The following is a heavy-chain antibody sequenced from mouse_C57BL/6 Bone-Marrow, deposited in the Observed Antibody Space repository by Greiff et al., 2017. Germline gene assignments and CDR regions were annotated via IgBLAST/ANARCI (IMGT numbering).Heavy chain of an antibody. V-gene: IGHV5-4*01. CDR1: GFTFSSYA. Sequence: EVQGVESGGGLVKPGGSLKLSCAASGFTFSSYAMSWVRQTPEKRLEWVATISDGGSYTYYPDNVKGRFTISRDNAKNNLYLQMSHLKSEDTAMYYCAGQWFAYWGQGTLVTVSA. CDR2: ISDGGSYT. CDR3: AGQWFAY. J-gene: IGHJ3*01.